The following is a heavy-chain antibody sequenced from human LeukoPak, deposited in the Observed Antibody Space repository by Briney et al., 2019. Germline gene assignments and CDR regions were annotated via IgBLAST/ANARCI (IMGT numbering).Heavy chain of an antibody. CDR2: IYYSGST. CDR3: ARGPRGYSYGYLGY. D-gene: IGHD5-18*01. CDR1: VGSISSYY. Sequence: SETRSLTCTVPVGSISSYYWSWIRQPPGKGLNWIGYIYYSGSTNYNPSLKSRVTISVDTSKNQFSLKLSSVTAADTAVYYCARGPRGYSYGYLGYWGQGTLVTVSS. V-gene: IGHV4-59*01. J-gene: IGHJ4*02.